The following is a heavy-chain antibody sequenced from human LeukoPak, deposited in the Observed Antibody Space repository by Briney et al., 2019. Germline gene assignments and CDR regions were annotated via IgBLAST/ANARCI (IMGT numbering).Heavy chain of an antibody. Sequence: SQTLSLTCTVSGGSISSGDYYWSWIRQPPGKGLEWIGYIYYSGSTYYNPSLKSRVTISVDTSKNQFSLKLSSVTAADTAVYYCARGPLGYYDSSGVPSLYFDYWGQGTLVTVSS. D-gene: IGHD3-22*01. CDR1: GGSISSGDYY. CDR3: ARGPLGYYDSSGVPSLYFDY. V-gene: IGHV4-30-4*01. CDR2: IYYSGST. J-gene: IGHJ4*02.